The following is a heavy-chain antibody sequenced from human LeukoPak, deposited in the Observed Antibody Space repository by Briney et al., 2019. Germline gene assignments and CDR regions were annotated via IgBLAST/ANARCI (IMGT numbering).Heavy chain of an antibody. J-gene: IGHJ4*02. D-gene: IGHD1-26*01. V-gene: IGHV3-73*01. Sequence: PGGSLRLSCAASGFTFSVAWMSWVRQAPGKGLEWVGRIRSKANSYATAYAASVKGRFTISRDDSKNTAYLQMNSLKTEDTAVYYCTRHSYAFGYWGQGTLVTVSS. CDR1: GFTFSVAW. CDR3: TRHSYAFGY. CDR2: IRSKANSYAT.